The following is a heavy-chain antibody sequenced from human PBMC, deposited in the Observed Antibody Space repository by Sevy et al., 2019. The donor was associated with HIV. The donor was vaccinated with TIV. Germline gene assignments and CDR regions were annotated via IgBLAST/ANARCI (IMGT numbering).Heavy chain of an antibody. J-gene: IGHJ4*02. CDR3: ARDSGGYDF. V-gene: IGHV3-7*01. CDR1: GINFSGYW. D-gene: IGHD5-12*01. Sequence: GGSLRLSCAASGINFSGYWMSWVRQVPGKGLEWVANINEDGTKDYYVGSVKGRFTISRDNAKNSLYLQMNSVRVEETAVYYCARDSGGYDFWGQGPLVTVSS. CDR2: INEDGTKD.